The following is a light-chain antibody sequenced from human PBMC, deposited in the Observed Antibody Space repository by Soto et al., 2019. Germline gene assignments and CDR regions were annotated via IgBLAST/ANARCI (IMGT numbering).Light chain of an antibody. J-gene: IGLJ2*01. CDR3: SSHSSSSTLVV. CDR2: DVN. Sequence: QSALSQPASMSGSPGQSITISCTGTSSDVGGYNYVSWYRQYPGKAPKLIIYDVNNRHSEVSNRFSGSKSGNTASLTISGLQAEDEADYYCSSHSSSSTLVVFGGGTKLTVL. CDR1: SSDVGGYNY. V-gene: IGLV2-14*03.